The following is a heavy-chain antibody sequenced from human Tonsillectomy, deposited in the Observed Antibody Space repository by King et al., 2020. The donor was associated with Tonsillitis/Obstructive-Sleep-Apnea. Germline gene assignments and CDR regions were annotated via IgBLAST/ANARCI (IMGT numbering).Heavy chain of an antibody. V-gene: IGHV3-7*04. Sequence: VQLVESGGGLVQPGESLRLSCAASGFTFRRYWMNWVRQAPEIGLEWVASIKQDGSEKYYVDSVKGRFTISRDNAKNSLYLQMNSLRAEDTAVYYCARDHVQDYWGQGTLVTVSS. CDR1: GFTFRRYW. CDR2: IKQDGSEK. CDR3: ARDHVQDY. J-gene: IGHJ4*02.